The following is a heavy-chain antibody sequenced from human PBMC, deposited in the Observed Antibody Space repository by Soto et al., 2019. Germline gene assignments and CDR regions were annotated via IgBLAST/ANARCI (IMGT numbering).Heavy chain of an antibody. CDR1: GGTFSSYA. CDR3: ARMGIAVAGTTYYYGMDV. J-gene: IGHJ6*02. D-gene: IGHD6-19*01. Sequence: QVQLVQSGAEVKKPGSSVKVSCKASGGTFSSYAISWVRQAPGQGLEWMRGIIPIFGTANYAQKFQGRVTITADESTSTAYMELSSLRSEDTAVYYCARMGIAVAGTTYYYGMDVWGQGTTVTVSS. CDR2: IIPIFGTA. V-gene: IGHV1-69*01.